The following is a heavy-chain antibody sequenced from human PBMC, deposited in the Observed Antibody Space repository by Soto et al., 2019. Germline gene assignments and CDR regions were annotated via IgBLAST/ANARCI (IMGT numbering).Heavy chain of an antibody. CDR2: FFSDAER. J-gene: IGHJ6*02. V-gene: IGHV2-26*01. CDR3: ARMDGDYNYYGLDV. D-gene: IGHD4-17*01. CDR1: GFSLTNGRMG. Sequence: ESGPTLVNPTETLTLTCSVSGFSLTNGRMGVSWIRQPPGKALEWLAHFFSDAERYYSTSMQSRLKMYNDSSGSQVVLTKTNMAPADTATYFCARMDGDYNYYGLDVWGHEIAVTVSS.